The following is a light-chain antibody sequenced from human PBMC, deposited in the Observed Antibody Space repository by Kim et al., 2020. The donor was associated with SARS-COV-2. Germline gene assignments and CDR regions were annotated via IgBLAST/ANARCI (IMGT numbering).Light chain of an antibody. CDR1: SSDVGGFSY. V-gene: IGLV2-14*03. CDR3: SSYTSTSSPCV. J-gene: IGLJ1*01. CDR2: DVS. Sequence: QSALTQPASVSGSPGQSITITCTGTSSDVGGFSYVSWYQQHPGKAPKLMIYDVSNRPSGVSNRFSGSKSGNTAALTISGLQADDEADYYCSSYTSTSSPCVFGSGTKVTVL.